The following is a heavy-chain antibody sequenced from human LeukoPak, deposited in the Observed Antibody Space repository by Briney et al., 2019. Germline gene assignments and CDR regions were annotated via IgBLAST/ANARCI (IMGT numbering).Heavy chain of an antibody. D-gene: IGHD4-23*01. J-gene: IGHJ6*03. Sequence: PETLSLTRTVSGGSLSSRSAYWGSVSQTAGKWLGWLGNLKFSGSTYYTPSLKSRVTIAVGTSKHQFSLNLRSVAAADTAIYFCSRSHDYGGLYLYYYMDVWGKGTTVTVSS. CDR2: LKFSGST. V-gene: IGHV4-39*01. CDR1: GGSLSSRSAY. CDR3: SRSHDYGGLYLYYYMDV.